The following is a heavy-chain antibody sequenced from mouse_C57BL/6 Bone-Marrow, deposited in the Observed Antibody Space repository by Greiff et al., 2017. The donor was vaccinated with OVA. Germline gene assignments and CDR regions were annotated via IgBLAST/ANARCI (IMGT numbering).Heavy chain of an antibody. CDR3: ASDYGSRPYYFDY. CDR1: GYTFTSYW. V-gene: IGHV1-52*01. CDR2: IDPSDSET. D-gene: IGHD1-1*01. Sequence: QVQLQQPGAELVRPGSSVKLSCKASGYTFTSYWMHWVKQRPIQGLEWIGNIDPSDSETHYNQKFKDKATLTVDKSSSTAYMQLSSLTSEDSAVYYWASDYGSRPYYFDYWGQGTTLTVSS. J-gene: IGHJ2*01.